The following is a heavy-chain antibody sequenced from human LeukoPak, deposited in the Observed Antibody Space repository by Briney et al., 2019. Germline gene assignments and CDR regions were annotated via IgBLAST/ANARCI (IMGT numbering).Heavy chain of an antibody. CDR2: ISSSSSYI. V-gene: IGHV3-21*01. CDR1: GFTFSSYS. CDR3: ARAPPLDYYDSSGPGNDY. J-gene: IGHJ4*02. D-gene: IGHD3-22*01. Sequence: GGSLRLSCAASGFTFSSYSMNWVRQAPGKGLEWVSSISSSSSYIYYADSVKGRFTISRDNAKNLLYLQMNSLRAEDTAVYYCARAPPLDYYDSSGPGNDYWGQGTLVTVSS.